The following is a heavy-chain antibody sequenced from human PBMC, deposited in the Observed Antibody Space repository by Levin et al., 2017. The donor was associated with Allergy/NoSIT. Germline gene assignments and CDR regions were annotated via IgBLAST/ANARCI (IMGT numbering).Heavy chain of an antibody. V-gene: IGHV4-4*07. CDR1: GGSISSYY. Sequence: GSLRLSCTVSGGSISSYYWSWIRQPAGKGLEWIGRIYTSGSTNYNPSLKSRVTMSVDTSKNQFSLKLSSVTAADTAVYYCARDLGTGYSSSWYVDDAFDIWGQGTMVTVSS. J-gene: IGHJ3*02. D-gene: IGHD6-13*01. CDR2: IYTSGST. CDR3: ARDLGTGYSSSWYVDDAFDI.